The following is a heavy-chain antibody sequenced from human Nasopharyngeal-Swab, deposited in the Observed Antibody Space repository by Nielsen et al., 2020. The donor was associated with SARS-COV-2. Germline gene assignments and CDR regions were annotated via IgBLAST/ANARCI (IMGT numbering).Heavy chain of an antibody. D-gene: IGHD2-2*01. V-gene: IGHV3-30*03. CDR2: VLYDGNDK. J-gene: IGHJ5*02. CDR3: VTIGSMGFDP. CDR1: GFSFTNDW. Sequence: GESLKISCAASGFSFTNDWFSWVRLAPGKGLEWVAVVLYDGNDKYYADSVKGRFTISRDNAKNTVYLQMNSLRVEDTAVYYCVTIGSMGFDPWGQGTLVTVSS.